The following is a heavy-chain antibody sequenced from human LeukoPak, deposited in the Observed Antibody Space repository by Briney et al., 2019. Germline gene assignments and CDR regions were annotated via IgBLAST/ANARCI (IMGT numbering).Heavy chain of an antibody. CDR3: ATYPGTAAPGGMDV. J-gene: IGHJ6*02. CDR1: GYTFTGYY. V-gene: IGHV1-2*02. Sequence: ASVKVSCKASGYTFTGYYMHWVRQAPGQGLEWMGWISPNSGGTNSAQTFQGRVSMTRDTSISTAHMELSRLRSDDTAVYYCATYPGTAAPGGMDVWGQGTTVTVSS. D-gene: IGHD6-13*01. CDR2: ISPNSGGT.